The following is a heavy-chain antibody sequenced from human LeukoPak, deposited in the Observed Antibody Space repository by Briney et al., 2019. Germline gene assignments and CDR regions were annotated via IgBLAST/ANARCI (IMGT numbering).Heavy chain of an antibody. J-gene: IGHJ4*02. CDR1: GGSISSGSYY. CDR3: ARDHSSSSEDY. V-gene: IGHV4-61*02. CDR2: IYTSGST. D-gene: IGHD6-13*01. Sequence: SETASLTCTVSGGSISSGSYYWGWIRQPAGKGLEWIGRIYTSGSTSYNPSLKSRVTISVDTSKNQFSLKLNSVTAADTAVYYCARDHSSSSEDYWGQGTLVTVSS.